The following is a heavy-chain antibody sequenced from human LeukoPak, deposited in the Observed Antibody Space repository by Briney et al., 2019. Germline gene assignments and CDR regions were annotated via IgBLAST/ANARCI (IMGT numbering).Heavy chain of an antibody. CDR1: GYTFTGYY. V-gene: IGHV1-2*02. D-gene: IGHD6-19*01. J-gene: IGHJ4*02. CDR3: ARDLRGAVAGTGGDY. Sequence: ASVKVSCKASGYTFTGYYMHWVRQAPGQGLEWMGGINPNSGGTNYAQKFQGRVTMTRDTSISTAYMELSRLRSDDTAVYYCARDLRGAVAGTGGDYWGQGTLVTVSS. CDR2: INPNSGGT.